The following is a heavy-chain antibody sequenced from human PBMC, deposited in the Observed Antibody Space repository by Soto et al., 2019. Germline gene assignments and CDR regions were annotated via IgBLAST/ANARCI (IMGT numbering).Heavy chain of an antibody. CDR1: GYTFTSYY. Sequence: ASVKVSCKASGYTFTSYYMHWVRQAPGQGLEWMGIINPSGGSTSYAQKFQGRVTMTRDTSTSTVYMELSSLRSEDTAVYYCARELVGEIYYYDMDVWGQGTTVTVS. D-gene: IGHD2-2*01. V-gene: IGHV1-46*01. CDR2: INPSGGST. J-gene: IGHJ6*02. CDR3: ARELVGEIYYYDMDV.